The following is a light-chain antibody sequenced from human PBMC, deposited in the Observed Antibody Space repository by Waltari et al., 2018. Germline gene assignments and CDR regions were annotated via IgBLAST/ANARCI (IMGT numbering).Light chain of an antibody. Sequence: QSVLTQAPSVSAAPGQKVTISCAGSSSNIGNKYVSWYQQFPATAPKLLIYDNDKRPSGIPDRFSASKSGTSATLGITGLQTGDEANYYCGTWDTSLSAWVFGGGTKLTVL. V-gene: IGLV1-51*01. CDR3: GTWDTSLSAWV. J-gene: IGLJ3*02. CDR2: DND. CDR1: SSNIGNKY.